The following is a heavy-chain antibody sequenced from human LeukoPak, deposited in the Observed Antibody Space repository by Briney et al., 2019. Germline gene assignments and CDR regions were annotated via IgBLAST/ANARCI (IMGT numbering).Heavy chain of an antibody. CDR2: VNPNTGDT. CDR3: ARERGGNSPFDS. J-gene: IGHJ4*02. V-gene: IGHV1-2*02. D-gene: IGHD4-23*01. CDR1: GYTFIGYY. Sequence: ASVKVSCKASGYTFIGYYMHWVRQAPGQGLEWMGWVNPNTGDTQYAQRFQGRVTMTRDTSISAAYMELRWLTSDDTAVYYCARERGGNSPFDSWGQGTLVTVSS.